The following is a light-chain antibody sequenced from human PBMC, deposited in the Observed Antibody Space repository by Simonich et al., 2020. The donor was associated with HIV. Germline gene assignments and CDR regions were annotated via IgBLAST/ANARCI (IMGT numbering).Light chain of an antibody. Sequence: DIVMTQSPDSLAVSLGEMATINCQSSQTVLYSSNNKNSLAWYPQNPGPPPNLRIYWATTRESGVPDRFNGSGSETDFTLTISSLQAEDVAVYYCQQYYITPHTFGQGTKVEIK. J-gene: IGKJ1*01. CDR3: QQYYITPHT. CDR1: QTVLYSSNNKNS. V-gene: IGKV4-1*01. CDR2: WAT.